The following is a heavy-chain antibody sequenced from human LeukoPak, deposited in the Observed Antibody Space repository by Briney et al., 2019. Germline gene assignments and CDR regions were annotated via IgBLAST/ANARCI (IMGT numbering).Heavy chain of an antibody. CDR3: ARVALAAAAEYFQH. CDR1: GGTFSSYA. V-gene: IGHV1-69*01. CDR2: IIPIFGTA. J-gene: IGHJ1*01. Sequence: ASVKVSCKASGGTFSSYAISWVRQAPGQGLELMGGIIPIFGTADYAQKFQGRVTITADESTSTAYMELSSLRSEDTAVYYCARVALAAAAEYFQHWGQGTLVTVSS. D-gene: IGHD6-13*01.